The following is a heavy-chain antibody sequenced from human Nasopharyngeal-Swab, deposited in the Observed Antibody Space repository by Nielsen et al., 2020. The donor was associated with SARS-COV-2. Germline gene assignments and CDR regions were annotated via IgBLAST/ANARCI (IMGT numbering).Heavy chain of an antibody. CDR1: GDSISSSNW. D-gene: IGHD3-10*01. Sequence: SETLSLTCAVSGDSISSSNWWSWVRQPPGKGLEWLGEIYHSGSTNYNPSLKSRVTISVAKSKNQFSLKLSSVTAADTAVYYCAKVLWFGELYYWGQGTLVTVSS. CDR2: IYHSGST. CDR3: AKVLWFGELYY. V-gene: IGHV4-4*02. J-gene: IGHJ4*02.